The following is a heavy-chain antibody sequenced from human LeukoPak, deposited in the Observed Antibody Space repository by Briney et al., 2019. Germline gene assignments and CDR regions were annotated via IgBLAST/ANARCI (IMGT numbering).Heavy chain of an antibody. CDR1: GGSISSGGYS. V-gene: IGHV4-30-2*01. Sequence: SQTLSLTCAVSGGSISSGGYSWSWIRQPPGKGLEWIGYIYHSGSTYYNPSLKSRVTISVDRSKNQFSLKLSSVTAADTAVYYCARGVRGVFDYWGQGTLVTVSS. CDR2: IYHSGST. CDR3: ARGVRGVFDY. D-gene: IGHD3-10*01. J-gene: IGHJ4*02.